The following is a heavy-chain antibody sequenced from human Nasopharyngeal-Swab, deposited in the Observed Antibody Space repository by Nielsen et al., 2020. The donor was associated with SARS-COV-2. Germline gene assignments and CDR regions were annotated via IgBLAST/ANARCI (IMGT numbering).Heavy chain of an antibody. D-gene: IGHD2-15*01. Sequence: WRRQAPGQGHEWMGIINPGGGSARYSQNFQGRVTMTRDTSTSTVYMELSSLRSEDTAVYYCARGGDPREVVAATDCFDPWGQGTLVTVSS. J-gene: IGHJ5*02. CDR2: INPGGGSA. V-gene: IGHV1-46*01. CDR3: ARGGDPREVVAATDCFDP.